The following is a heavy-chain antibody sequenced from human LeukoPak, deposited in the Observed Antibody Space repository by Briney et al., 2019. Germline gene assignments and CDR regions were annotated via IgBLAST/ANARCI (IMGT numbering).Heavy chain of an antibody. CDR1: GFTFSTYS. CDR3: ARDGGLGLYYFDY. V-gene: IGHV3-48*01. D-gene: IGHD3-16*01. CDR2: ISSSSTSI. Sequence: GGSLRLSCAASGFTFSTYSMNWVRQAPGKGLEWISYISSSSTSIYYADSVKGRFTISRDHAKNSLYLQMNSLRAEDTAVYYCARDGGLGLYYFDYWGQGTLVTVSS. J-gene: IGHJ4*02.